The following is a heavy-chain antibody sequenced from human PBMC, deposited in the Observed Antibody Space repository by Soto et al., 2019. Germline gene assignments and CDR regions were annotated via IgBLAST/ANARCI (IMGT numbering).Heavy chain of an antibody. CDR2: INSDGSST. J-gene: IGHJ4*02. V-gene: IGHV3-74*01. Sequence: PGGSLRLSCAASGFTFSSYWMHWVRQAPGKGLVWVSDINSDGSSTRYADSVKGRFTISRDNAKNTLYLQMNSLRAEDTAVYYCARKSGVSTDYWGQGTLVTVSS. D-gene: IGHD2-8*01. CDR1: GFTFSSYW. CDR3: ARKSGVSTDY.